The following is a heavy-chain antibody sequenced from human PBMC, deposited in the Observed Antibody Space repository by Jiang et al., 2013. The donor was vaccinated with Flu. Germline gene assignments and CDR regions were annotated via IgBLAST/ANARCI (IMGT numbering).Heavy chain of an antibody. CDR3: ARDITTMVRGRGKYFQH. CDR2: INPSGGST. D-gene: IGHD3-10*01. J-gene: IGHJ1*01. V-gene: IGHV1-46*01. CDR1: GYTFTSYY. Sequence: VQLVESGAEVKKPGASVKVSCKASGYTFTSYYMHWVRQAPGQGLEWMGIINPSGGSTSYAQKFQGRVTMTRDTSTSTVYMELSSLRSEDTAVYYCARDITTMVRGRGKYFQHWGQGTLVTVSS.